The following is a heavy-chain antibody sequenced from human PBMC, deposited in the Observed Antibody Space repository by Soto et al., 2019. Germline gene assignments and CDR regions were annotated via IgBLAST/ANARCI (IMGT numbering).Heavy chain of an antibody. CDR1: GGSFSSREYY. D-gene: IGHD3-10*01. CDR3: ARHQDSYYKDHFDY. J-gene: IGHJ4*02. CDR2: VYYSGIT. Sequence: XETLALTFTVSGGSFSSREYYWGWIRQPPGKGLEWIGSVYYSGITYYNPSLKSRVTISVDTPKNQFSLRLRSVTAADTAVYYCARHQDSYYKDHFDYWGQGALVTVSS. V-gene: IGHV4-39*01.